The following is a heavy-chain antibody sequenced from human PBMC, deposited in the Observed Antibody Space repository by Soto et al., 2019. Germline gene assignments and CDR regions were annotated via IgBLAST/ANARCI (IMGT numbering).Heavy chain of an antibody. D-gene: IGHD2-15*01. CDR1: GFTFSSYA. CDR2: ISGSGGST. Sequence: GGSLRLSCAASGFTFSSYAMSWVRQAPGRGLEWVSAISGSGGSTYYADSVKGRFTISRDNSKNTLYLQMNSLRAEDTAVYYCAKGGDIVVVVAATPNYGMDVWGQGTTVTVSS. J-gene: IGHJ6*02. CDR3: AKGGDIVVVVAATPNYGMDV. V-gene: IGHV3-23*01.